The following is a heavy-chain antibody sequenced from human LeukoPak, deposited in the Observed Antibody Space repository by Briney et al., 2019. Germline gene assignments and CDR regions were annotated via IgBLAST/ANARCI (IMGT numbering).Heavy chain of an antibody. V-gene: IGHV4-34*01. CDR2: INHSGST. Sequence: SETLSLTCAVYGGSFSGYYWSWIRQPPGKGLEWIGEINHSGSTNYNPSLKSRVTISVDTSKNQFSLKLSSVTAADTAVYYFSRPKTGYDILTGYYIKDWGQGTLVTVSS. D-gene: IGHD3-9*01. CDR1: GGSFSGYY. J-gene: IGHJ4*02. CDR3: SRPKTGYDILTGYYIKD.